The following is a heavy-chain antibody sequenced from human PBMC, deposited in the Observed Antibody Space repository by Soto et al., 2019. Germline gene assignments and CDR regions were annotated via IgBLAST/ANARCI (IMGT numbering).Heavy chain of an antibody. CDR1: GFSLSTSGVG. J-gene: IGHJ5*02. D-gene: IGHD2-2*01. CDR2: IYWDDDK. V-gene: IGHV2-5*02. CDR3: AHSIMLGYCISTSCPGGPNWFDP. Sequence: QITLKESGPTLVKPTQTLTLTCTFSGFSLSTSGVGMGWIRQPPGKALEWLALIYWDDDKRYSPSLKSRLTITKDTSKNQVVLTMTNMDPVDTATYYCAHSIMLGYCISTSCPGGPNWFDPWGQGTLVTVSS.